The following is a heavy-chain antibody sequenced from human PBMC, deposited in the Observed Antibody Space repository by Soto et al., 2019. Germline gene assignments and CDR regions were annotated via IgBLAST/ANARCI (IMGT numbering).Heavy chain of an antibody. V-gene: IGHV4-59*01. Sequence: QVQLQESGPGLVKPSETLSLTCTVSGVSISSYYWSWIRQPPGKGLEWIGYIYYSGSTNYNPSLKRRVTISVDTSKNQFSLKLSSVTAADTAVYYCVRSRGGYFDYWGQGTLVTVSS. D-gene: IGHD3-22*01. CDR3: VRSRGGYFDY. CDR2: IYYSGST. J-gene: IGHJ4*02. CDR1: GVSISSYY.